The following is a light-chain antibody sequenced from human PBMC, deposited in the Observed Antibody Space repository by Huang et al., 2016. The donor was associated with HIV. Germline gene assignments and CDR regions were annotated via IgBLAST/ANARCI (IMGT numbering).Light chain of an antibody. CDR2: WAS. CDR1: QVVLKNSNKKNY. V-gene: IGKV4-1*01. CDR3: QQYYSPPYT. J-gene: IGKJ2*01. Sequence: DIEMTQSPDSLTVSLGARAIINCKSSQVVLKNSNKKNYLAWYQQRPGQPPKVLIYWASSRESGVPDRFSGSGSGTDFNLTISSLQPEDLAVYYCQQYYSPPYTFGQGTRLEI.